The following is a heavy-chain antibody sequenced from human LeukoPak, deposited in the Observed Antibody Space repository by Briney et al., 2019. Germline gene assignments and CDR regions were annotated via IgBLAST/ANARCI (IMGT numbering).Heavy chain of an antibody. Sequence: PGGSLRLSCAASGSTFSSYEMNWVRQAPGKGLEWVSYISSSGSTIYYADSVKGRFTISRDNAKNSLYLQMNSLRAEDTAVYYCARGVITIFGVVDYWGQGTLVTVSS. CDR2: ISSSGSTI. CDR1: GSTFSSYE. V-gene: IGHV3-48*03. D-gene: IGHD3-3*01. CDR3: ARGVITIFGVVDY. J-gene: IGHJ4*02.